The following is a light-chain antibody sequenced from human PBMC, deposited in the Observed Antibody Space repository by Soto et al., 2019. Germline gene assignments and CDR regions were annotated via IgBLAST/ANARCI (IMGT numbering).Light chain of an antibody. CDR3: QQYSGSPLT. CDR2: GAS. J-gene: IGKJ4*01. Sequence: EMVLTQSPGTLSLSPGDGATLSCRASQSVGGDLVWYQQKPGQTPRLLIYGASSKATGIPDRFSGSGSWTDFTLTISSLEPADFEVYYCQQYSGSPLTFGGGPKVEIK. CDR1: QSVGGD. V-gene: IGKV3-20*01.